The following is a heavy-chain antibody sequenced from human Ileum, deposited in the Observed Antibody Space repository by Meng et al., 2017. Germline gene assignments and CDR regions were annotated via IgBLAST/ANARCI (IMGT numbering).Heavy chain of an antibody. D-gene: IGHD6-19*01. CDR2: TYYRSKWSS. CDR3: ARKAVAVGTFDY. J-gene: IGHJ4*02. Sequence: VQLQQSGPGLVKPSQTRSLTCAISGDSVSSNSAAWNWIRQSPSRGLEWLGRTYYRSKWSSDYAVSVRGRITINADTSKNQFSLQLNSVTPDDTAAYYCARKAVAVGTFDYWGQGTLVTVSS. CDR1: GDSVSSNSAA. V-gene: IGHV6-1*01.